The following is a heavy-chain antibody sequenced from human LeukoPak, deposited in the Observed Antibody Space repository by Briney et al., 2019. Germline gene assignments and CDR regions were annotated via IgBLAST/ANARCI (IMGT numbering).Heavy chain of an antibody. V-gene: IGHV3-49*04. Sequence: GRSLRPSCTASGFTFGDYAMTWVRQAPGKGLEWVGFISSEAYGGTPEYAASVKGRFTISRDDSKSIAYLQMNSLKTEDTAVYYCTRDQTPYYWGQGTLVTVSS. J-gene: IGHJ4*02. CDR3: TRDQTPYY. CDR2: ISSEAYGGTP. CDR1: GFTFGDYA.